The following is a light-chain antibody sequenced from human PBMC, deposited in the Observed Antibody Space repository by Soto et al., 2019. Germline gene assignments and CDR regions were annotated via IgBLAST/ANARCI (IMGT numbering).Light chain of an antibody. CDR3: QQHSNWPPIT. CDR2: DAS. Sequence: EIVLTQSPAPLSLSPGARATLSCRASQSVSSYLAWYQQTPGQAPRLLIYDASNRATGIPATFSGSGSVTDFTLTISSLEPEDVAVYYCQQHSNWPPITFGQGTRLEIK. V-gene: IGKV3-11*01. CDR1: QSVSSY. J-gene: IGKJ5*01.